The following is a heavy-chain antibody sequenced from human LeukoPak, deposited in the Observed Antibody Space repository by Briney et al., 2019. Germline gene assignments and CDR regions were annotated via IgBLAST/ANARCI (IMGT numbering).Heavy chain of an antibody. CDR1: GYIFTGYY. Sequence: ASVKVSCKASGYIFTGYYIHWMRQAPGQGLEWMGWINPNSGGTNYAQKFQGRVTMTRDTSISTAYMELSRLRSDDTAVYYCAREASPLGYCGYFDYWGQGTLVTVSS. CDR3: AREASPLGYCGYFDY. D-gene: IGHD2-15*01. J-gene: IGHJ4*02. V-gene: IGHV1-2*02. CDR2: INPNSGGT.